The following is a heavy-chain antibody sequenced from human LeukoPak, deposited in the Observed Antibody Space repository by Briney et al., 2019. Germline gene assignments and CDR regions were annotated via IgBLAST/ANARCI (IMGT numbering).Heavy chain of an antibody. D-gene: IGHD6-13*01. CDR1: GITFSNYW. V-gene: IGHV3-74*01. Sequence: GGSLRLSGAASGITFSNYWMHWGRQAPGKGPVWVLRFKSDGSSTRFAASVQGRFTISRDNGKTTLYLQMNSLRAEDTAVYYCARGGDSSNWYPGYFDYWGQGALVTVSS. CDR3: ARGGDSSNWYPGYFDY. CDR2: FKSDGSST. J-gene: IGHJ4*02.